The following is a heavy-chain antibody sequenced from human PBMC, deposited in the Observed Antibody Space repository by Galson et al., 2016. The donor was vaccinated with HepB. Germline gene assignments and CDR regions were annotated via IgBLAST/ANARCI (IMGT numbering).Heavy chain of an antibody. CDR3: AKGLHDCSSTSCYSRAYFYYYMDV. J-gene: IGHJ6*03. V-gene: IGHV3-23*01. CDR2: ISGSGGSI. CDR1: GFTFSGYA. D-gene: IGHD2-2*02. Sequence: SLRLSCAASGFTFSGYAMSWVRQAPGKGLEWVSAISGSGGSIYYADSVKGRFAISRDNFKNTLYLQMNSLRAEDTAVYYCAKGLHDCSSTSCYSRAYFYYYMDVWGKGTTVTVSS.